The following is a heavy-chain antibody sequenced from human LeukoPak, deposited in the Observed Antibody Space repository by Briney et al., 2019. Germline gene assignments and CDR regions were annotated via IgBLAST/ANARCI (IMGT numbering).Heavy chain of an antibody. D-gene: IGHD3-16*02. V-gene: IGHV1-18*01. Sequence: ASVKVSCKASGYTFTSYGISWVRQAPGQGLEWMGWISAYNGNTNYAQKLQGRVTMTTDTSTSTAYMELRSLRSDDTAVYYCARDPGGLGELSFDYWGQGTLVTVSS. J-gene: IGHJ4*02. CDR1: GYTFTSYG. CDR2: ISAYNGNT. CDR3: ARDPGGLGELSFDY.